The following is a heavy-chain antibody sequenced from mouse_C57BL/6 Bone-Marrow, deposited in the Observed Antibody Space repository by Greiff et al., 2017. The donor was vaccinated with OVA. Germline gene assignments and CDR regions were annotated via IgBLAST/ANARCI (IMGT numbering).Heavy chain of an antibody. CDR1: GYTFTDHT. V-gene: IGHV1-78*01. D-gene: IGHD2-4*01. Sequence: VKLQESDAELVKPGASVKISCKVSGYTFTDHTIHWMKQRPEQGLEWIGYIYPRDGSTKYNEKFKGKATLTADKSSSTAYMQLNSLTSEDSAVYFCAKTAYDYDPYWYFDVWGTGTTVTVSS. J-gene: IGHJ1*03. CDR3: AKTAYDYDPYWYFDV. CDR2: IYPRDGST.